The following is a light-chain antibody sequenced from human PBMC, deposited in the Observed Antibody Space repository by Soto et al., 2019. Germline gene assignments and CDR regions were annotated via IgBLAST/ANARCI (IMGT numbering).Light chain of an antibody. V-gene: IGKV1-17*01. CDR3: RQHNSYPLT. CDR2: AAS. CDR1: QGISND. J-gene: IGKJ1*01. Sequence: DIQMTQSPSSLSASVGERVTITCRASQGISNDLGWYQQKPGKAPQRLLYAASSLQSGVPSRVSGSGSGTEFTPTSGSRQPEDCATYYCRQHNSYPLTFGQGTKVEIK.